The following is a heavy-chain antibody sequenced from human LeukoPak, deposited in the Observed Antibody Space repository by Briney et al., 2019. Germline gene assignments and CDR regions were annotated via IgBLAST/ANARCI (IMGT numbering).Heavy chain of an antibody. CDR3: AASRGRYCSGGGCYSVAEYFQH. CDR2: ISAYNGNT. J-gene: IGHJ1*01. V-gene: IGHV1-18*01. D-gene: IGHD2-15*01. CDR1: GYTFTSYG. Sequence: AASVKVSCKASGYTFTSYGISWVRQAPGQGLEWMGWISAYNGNTNYAQKLQGRVTMTTDTSTSTAYMELRSLRSDDTAVYYCAASRGRYCSGGGCYSVAEYFQHWGQGTLVTVSS.